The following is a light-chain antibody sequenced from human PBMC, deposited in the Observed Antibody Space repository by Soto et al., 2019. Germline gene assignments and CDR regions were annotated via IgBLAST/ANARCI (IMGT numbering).Light chain of an antibody. CDR3: CSYTDIALDVV. Sequence: QSALTQPASVSGSPGQSITISCSGTTSDVGGYNLVSWYQQHTAKAPKLLIYEGTQRPSGVSSRFSGSKSGNTASLTISGVRPEDEADYYCCSYTDIALDVVFGGGTQLTVL. J-gene: IGLJ2*01. CDR2: EGT. V-gene: IGLV2-23*01. CDR1: TSDVGGYNL.